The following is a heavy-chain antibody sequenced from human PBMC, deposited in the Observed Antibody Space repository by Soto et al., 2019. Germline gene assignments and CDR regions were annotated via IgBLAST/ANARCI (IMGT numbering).Heavy chain of an antibody. J-gene: IGHJ5*02. CDR2: IYWDDDQ. CDR3: AHRHVYTPNDVGFDA. CDR1: GFSLRTYGVG. Sequence: QITLKESGPTLVKPTQTLTLTCIFSGFSLRTYGVGVGWIRQPPGKALEWLALIYWDDDQRYNPSLKTRLTITKDTSKNQVVLIMTDMDPVDTATYYCAHRHVYTPNDVGFDAWGQGTLVTVSS. V-gene: IGHV2-5*02. D-gene: IGHD1-1*01.